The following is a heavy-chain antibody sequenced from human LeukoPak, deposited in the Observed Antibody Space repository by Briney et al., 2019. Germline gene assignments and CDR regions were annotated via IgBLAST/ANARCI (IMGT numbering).Heavy chain of an antibody. D-gene: IGHD3-9*01. CDR3: ARDAGEFDWSGGYFDY. V-gene: IGHV3-23*01. CDR1: GFSLSSDA. J-gene: IGHJ4*02. Sequence: GGSLRLSCAASGFSLSSDAMSWVRQAPGKGLEWVSVSSGSDDSTHYADSVKGRFIMSRDETENTLYLQMNSLRGEDTAVYYCARDAGEFDWSGGYFDYWGQGILVTVST. CDR2: SSGSDDST.